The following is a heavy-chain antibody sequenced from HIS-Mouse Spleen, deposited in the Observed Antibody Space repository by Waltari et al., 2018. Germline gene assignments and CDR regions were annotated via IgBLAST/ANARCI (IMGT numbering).Heavy chain of an antibody. Sequence: QVQLVESGGGVVQPGRSLRLSCAASGFTFSSYGMHWVRQAPGKGLEWVAVISYDGSNKYYADSVKGRFTISRDNSKNTLYLQMNSLRAEDTDVYYCAKDKHHAFDYWGQGTLVTVSS. V-gene: IGHV3-30*18. J-gene: IGHJ4*02. CDR3: AKDKHHAFDY. CDR2: ISYDGSNK. CDR1: GFTFSSYG.